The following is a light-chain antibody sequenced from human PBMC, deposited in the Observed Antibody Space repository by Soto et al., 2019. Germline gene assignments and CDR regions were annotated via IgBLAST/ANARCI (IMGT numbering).Light chain of an antibody. J-gene: IGLJ7*01. V-gene: IGLV2-23*01. CDR3: CSYAGSSTYAV. Sequence: QSVLTQPASVSGSPGLSITISCTGTSSDVGSYNLVSWYQQHPGKAPKLMIYESSKRPSGVSNRFSGYKSGNTASLTISGLQAEDEADYYCCSYAGSSTYAVFGGGTQLTVL. CDR2: ESS. CDR1: SSDVGSYNL.